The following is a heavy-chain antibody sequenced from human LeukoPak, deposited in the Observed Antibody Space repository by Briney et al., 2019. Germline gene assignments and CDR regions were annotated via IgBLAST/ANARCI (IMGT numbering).Heavy chain of an antibody. CDR1: GSTFSSYA. V-gene: IGHV3-23*01. CDR2: ISGSGGST. J-gene: IGHJ4*02. D-gene: IGHD3-10*01. CDR3: ARDFAREFTIDY. Sequence: PGGSLRLSCAASGSTFSSYAMSWVRQAPGKGLEWVSAISGSGGSTYYADSVKGRFTISRDNAKNSLFLQMNSLRAEDTAVYYCARDFAREFTIDYWGQGTLVTVSS.